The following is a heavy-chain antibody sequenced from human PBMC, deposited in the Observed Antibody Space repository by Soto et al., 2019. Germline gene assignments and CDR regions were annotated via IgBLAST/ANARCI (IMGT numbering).Heavy chain of an antibody. CDR1: GFDFSSYA. J-gene: IGHJ4*02. CDR2: ISGSGIDV. Sequence: EVRLLESGGGLVQPGGSLRLSCAASGFDFSSYAMNWARQAPGKGLEWVSGISGSGIDVYYADSVRGRFTISRDNSKNTIYLHVNSLRVEDTAMYYCAFGTRGVVDTYYHYWGRGTMVTVSS. D-gene: IGHD3-10*01. CDR3: AFGTRGVVDTYYHY. V-gene: IGHV3-23*05.